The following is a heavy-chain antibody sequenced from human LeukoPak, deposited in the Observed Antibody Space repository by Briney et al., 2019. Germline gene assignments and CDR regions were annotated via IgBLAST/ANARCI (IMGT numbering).Heavy chain of an antibody. Sequence: ASVKVSCKASGYTFTGYYMHWVRQAPGQGLEWMGWINPNSGGTNHAQKFQGRVTMTRDTSISTAYMELSRLRSDDTAVYYCARDPYYDFWSGYFFGFDPWGQGTLVTVSS. CDR1: GYTFTGYY. CDR2: INPNSGGT. J-gene: IGHJ5*02. V-gene: IGHV1-2*02. CDR3: ARDPYYDFWSGYFFGFDP. D-gene: IGHD3-3*01.